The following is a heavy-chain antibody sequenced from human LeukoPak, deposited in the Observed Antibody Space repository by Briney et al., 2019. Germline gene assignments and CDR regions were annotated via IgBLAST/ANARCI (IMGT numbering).Heavy chain of an antibody. D-gene: IGHD3-10*01. CDR1: GCTVSSNY. V-gene: IGHV3-53*01. J-gene: IGHJ4*02. CDR2: IYSGGST. CDR3: ARDFPGYYYGSGSSRGDY. Sequence: PGGSLRLSCAASGCTVSSNYMSWVRQAPGKGLEWVSVIYSGGSTYYADSVKGRFTISRDNSKNTLYLQMNSLRAEDTAVYYCARDFPGYYYGSGSSRGDYWGQGTLVTVSS.